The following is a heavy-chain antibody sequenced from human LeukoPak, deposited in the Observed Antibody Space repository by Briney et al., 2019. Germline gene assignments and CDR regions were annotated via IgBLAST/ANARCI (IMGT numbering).Heavy chain of an antibody. CDR2: MNEYGSEI. D-gene: IGHD2-2*01. CDR3: ARPRGCGSSRCNNFDY. J-gene: IGHJ4*02. CDR1: GFAFSGYS. V-gene: IGHV3-7*01. Sequence: GGSLRLSCAVSGFAFSGYSMSWVRQAPGEGLEWVAKMNEYGSEIFYLDSVKGRSTISRDNAKNSLYLQMNSLRAEDTAVYYCARPRGCGSSRCNNFDYWGQGTLVTVSS.